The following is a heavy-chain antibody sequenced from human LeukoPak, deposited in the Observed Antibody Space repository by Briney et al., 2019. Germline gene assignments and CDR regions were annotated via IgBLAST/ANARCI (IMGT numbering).Heavy chain of an antibody. CDR2: IIPIFGTA. CDR3: ARGERDGYNTFDY. CDR1: GGTFSNYA. J-gene: IGHJ4*02. V-gene: IGHV1-69*05. D-gene: IGHD5-24*01. Sequence: SVKVSCKASGGTFSNYAISWVRQAPGQGLEWMGGIIPIFGTANYAQKFQGRVTITTDESTSTAYMELSSLRSEDTAVYYCARGERDGYNTFDYWGQGTLVTVSS.